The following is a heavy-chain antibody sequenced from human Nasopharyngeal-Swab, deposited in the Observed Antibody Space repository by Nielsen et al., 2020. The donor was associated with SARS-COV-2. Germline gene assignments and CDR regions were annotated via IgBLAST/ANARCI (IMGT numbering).Heavy chain of an antibody. V-gene: IGHV4-59*01. D-gene: IGHD5-18*01. CDR2: IYYSGST. CDR3: ARGGGYSYGYWDY. Sequence: CQAPGKGLEWIGYIYYSGSTNYNPSLKSRVTISVDTSKNQFSLKLSSVTAADTAVYYCARGGGYSYGYWDYWGQGTLVTVSS. J-gene: IGHJ4*02.